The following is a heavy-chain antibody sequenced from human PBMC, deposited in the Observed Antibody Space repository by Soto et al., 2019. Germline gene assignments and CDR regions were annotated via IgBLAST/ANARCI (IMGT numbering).Heavy chain of an antibody. Sequence: EVQLVQSGAEVKKPGESLKISCKASGYSFTNYWIGWVHQMPEKGLEWMGIIYPDDSDTRYSPSFQGQVTISTDKSISTAYLQWSSLKASDTAMYYCARRRPYYHSSSYANNAFDIWGQGTVVTVSS. CDR1: GYSFTNYW. CDR3: ARRRPYYHSSSYANNAFDI. D-gene: IGHD3-22*01. CDR2: IYPDDSDT. J-gene: IGHJ3*02. V-gene: IGHV5-51*07.